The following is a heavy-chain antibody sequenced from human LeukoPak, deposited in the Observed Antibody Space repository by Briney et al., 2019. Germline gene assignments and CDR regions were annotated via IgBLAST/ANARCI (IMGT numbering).Heavy chain of an antibody. Sequence: SVTVSCTASGGTFSSYAISWVRQAPGQGLEWMGGIIPIFGTANYAQKFQGRVTITADESTSTAYMELSSLRSEDTAVYYCARGVRAGRWLQFPQYDFDYWGQGTLVTVSS. D-gene: IGHD5-24*01. CDR1: GGTFSSYA. J-gene: IGHJ4*02. CDR3: ARGVRAGRWLQFPQYDFDY. CDR2: IIPIFGTA. V-gene: IGHV1-69*13.